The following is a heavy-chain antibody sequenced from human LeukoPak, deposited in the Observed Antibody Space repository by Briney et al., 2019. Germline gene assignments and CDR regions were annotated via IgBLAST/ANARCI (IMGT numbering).Heavy chain of an antibody. Sequence: AGGSLRLSCAASGFTFSSYAMHWVRQAPGKGLGWVAVISYDGSNKYYADSVKGRFTISRDNSKNTLYLQMNSLRAEDAAVYYCARDFSMVLDYWGQGTLVTVSS. CDR1: GFTFSSYA. J-gene: IGHJ4*02. V-gene: IGHV3-30-3*01. D-gene: IGHD3-10*01. CDR2: ISYDGSNK. CDR3: ARDFSMVLDY.